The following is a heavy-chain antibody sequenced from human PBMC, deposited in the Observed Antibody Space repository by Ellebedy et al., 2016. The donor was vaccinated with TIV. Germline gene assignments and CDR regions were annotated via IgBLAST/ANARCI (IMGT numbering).Heavy chain of an antibody. D-gene: IGHD6-19*01. CDR3: ARIISSGAY. J-gene: IGHJ4*02. CDR2: INSDGSST. V-gene: IGHV3-74*01. CDR1: GFSFSTYW. Sequence: PGGSLRLSCAASGFSFSTYWMHRVRQAPGKGLVWVSRINSDGSSTTYADSVKGRFTISRDNAKNTLYLQMNSLRDEDTAVYYCARIISSGAYWGQGTLVTVSS.